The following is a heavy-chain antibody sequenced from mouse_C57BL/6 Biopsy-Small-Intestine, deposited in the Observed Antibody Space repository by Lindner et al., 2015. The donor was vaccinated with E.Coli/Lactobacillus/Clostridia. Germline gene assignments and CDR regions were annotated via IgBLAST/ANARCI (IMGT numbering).Heavy chain of an antibody. CDR2: ISTYNGNT. Sequence: SVKVSCKTSGYSFTDYGMSRVRQAPGQGLEWMGWISTYNGNTNYAQNLQDRVTMTTDTFTRTAYMELRSLRSDDTAVYYCARDHVRGKWFGSYGLDVWGQGTTVTVSS. J-gene: IGHJ1*01. D-gene: IGHD1-1*01. CDR3: ARDHVRGKWFGSYGLDV. V-gene: IGHV1-7*01. CDR1: GYSFTDYG.